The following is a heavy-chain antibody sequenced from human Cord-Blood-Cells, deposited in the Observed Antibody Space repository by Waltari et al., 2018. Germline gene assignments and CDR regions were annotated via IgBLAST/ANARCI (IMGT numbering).Heavy chain of an antibody. Sequence: QVQLQESGPGLVKPSQTLSLTCTVSGGSLRSGSNYWSWLRQPAGKGLEWIGYIYTSGSTNYNPSLKSRVTISVDTSKNQFSLKLSSVTAADTAVYYCARDRREYYYGMDVWGQGTTVTVSS. D-gene: IGHD1-26*01. CDR2: IYTSGST. J-gene: IGHJ6*02. CDR3: ARDRREYYYGMDV. V-gene: IGHV4-61*09. CDR1: GGSLRSGSNY.